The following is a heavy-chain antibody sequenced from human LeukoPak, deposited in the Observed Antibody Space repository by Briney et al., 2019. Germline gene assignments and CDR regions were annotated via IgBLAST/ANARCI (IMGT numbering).Heavy chain of an antibody. J-gene: IGHJ4*02. CDR2: ISAYNGNT. CDR1: GGTFTSYA. Sequence: ASVKVSCKASGGTFTSYAISWVRQAPGQGLEWMGWISAYNGNTNYAQKLQGRVTMTTDTSTSTANMELRSLRSDDTAVYYCARARSDILTGHPFDYWGQGTLVTVSS. D-gene: IGHD3-9*01. V-gene: IGHV1-18*01. CDR3: ARARSDILTGHPFDY.